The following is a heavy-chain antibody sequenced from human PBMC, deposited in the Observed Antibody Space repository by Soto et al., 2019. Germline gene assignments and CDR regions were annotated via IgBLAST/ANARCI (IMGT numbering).Heavy chain of an antibody. CDR3: ATPASSDH. D-gene: IGHD1-26*01. Sequence: VQLVESGGGVVQPGRSLRLSCVASGFLFDTYGMHWVRQTPGKGLEWVAIISYDGSHKEYADSVKGRFAISRDNSENTLYLQMNHLGVADTALYYCATPASSDHWRQGTQVTVSS. CDR2: ISYDGSHK. V-gene: IGHV3-30*03. CDR1: GFLFDTYG. J-gene: IGHJ4*02.